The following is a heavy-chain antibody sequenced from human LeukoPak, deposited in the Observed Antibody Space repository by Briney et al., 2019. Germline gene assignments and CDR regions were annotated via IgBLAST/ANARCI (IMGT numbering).Heavy chain of an antibody. J-gene: IGHJ4*02. CDR2: IHYTRNT. V-gene: IGHV4-38-2*02. CDR3: ARVVSVAGATFDF. CDR1: GDSISGNHY. D-gene: IGHD1-26*01. Sequence: SETLSLTCSVSGDSISGNHYWALIRQSPGQGLERSESIHYTRNTYHNPSIQSRATISADTSNNQFSLHLSSATAADTAIYYCARVVSVAGATFDFWGQGTLVTVSS.